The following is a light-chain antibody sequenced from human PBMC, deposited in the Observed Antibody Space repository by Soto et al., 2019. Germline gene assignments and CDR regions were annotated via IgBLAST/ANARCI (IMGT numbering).Light chain of an antibody. CDR2: AAS. CDR1: QSIVTY. Sequence: DIQMTQSPSSLSASVGYRFTITCRASQSIVTYLNWYLQKPGKAPKLLIYAASNLQSGVPSRFSGSGSGTDFTLTIRSLQPEDFATYFCQQSYSTPPWTFGQGTTVDIK. CDR3: QQSYSTPPWT. J-gene: IGKJ1*01. V-gene: IGKV1-39*01.